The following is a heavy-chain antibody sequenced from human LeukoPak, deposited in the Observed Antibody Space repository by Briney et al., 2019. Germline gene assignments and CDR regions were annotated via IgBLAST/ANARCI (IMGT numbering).Heavy chain of an antibody. CDR3: ARLTGGGASGWLPFDY. V-gene: IGHV5-51*01. D-gene: IGHD6-19*01. J-gene: IGHJ4*02. CDR2: IYPSDSDT. CDR1: GYSFNDYW. Sequence: GESLKISCKGSGYSFNDYWIGWVRQMPGKALEWMGIIYPSDSDTRYSPSFQGQVTISADKSIGTAYLQWSSLKASDIAMYFCARLTGGGASGWLPFDYWGQGTLVTVSS.